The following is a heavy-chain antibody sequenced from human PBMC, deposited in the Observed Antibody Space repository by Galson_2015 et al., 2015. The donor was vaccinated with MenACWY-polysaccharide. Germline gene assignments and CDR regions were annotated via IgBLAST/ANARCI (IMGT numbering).Heavy chain of an antibody. CDR3: ARSPGGYSSGGQIDS. V-gene: IGHV1-69*02. Sequence: SVKVSCKASGGTFSSYSITWVRQAPGQGLEWMGRIIPILSVAHYARNFQGRVTISADKSTGTAYMELSGLRSEDTAVYYCARSPGGYSSGGQIDSWGQGSLVTVSS. D-gene: IGHD5-18*01. CDR2: IIPILSVA. CDR1: GGTFSSYS. J-gene: IGHJ4*02.